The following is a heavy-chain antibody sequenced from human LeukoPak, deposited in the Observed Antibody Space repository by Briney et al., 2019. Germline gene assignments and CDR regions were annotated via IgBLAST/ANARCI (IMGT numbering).Heavy chain of an antibody. CDR2: INHSGST. D-gene: IGHD1-26*01. CDR1: GGSISSYY. J-gene: IGHJ6*02. CDR3: ARDSIVGATGDYYYGMDV. Sequence: PSETLSLTCTVSGGSISSYYWSWIRQPPGKGLEWIGEINHSGSTNYNPSLKSRVTISVDTSKNQFSLKLSSVTAADTAVYYCARDSIVGATGDYYYGMDVWGQGTTVTVSS. V-gene: IGHV4-34*01.